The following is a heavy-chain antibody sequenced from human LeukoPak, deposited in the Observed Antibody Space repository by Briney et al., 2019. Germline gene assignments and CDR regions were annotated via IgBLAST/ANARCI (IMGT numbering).Heavy chain of an antibody. J-gene: IGHJ4*02. CDR2: IIPIFGTA. CDR3: ARGAPGIVGATEHTPSFDY. CDR1: GGTFSSYA. D-gene: IGHD1-26*01. Sequence: GSSVKVSCTASGGTFSSYAISWARQAPGQGLEWMGGIIPIFGTANYAQKFQGRVTITTDESTSTAYMELSSLRSEDTAVYYCARGAPGIVGATEHTPSFDYWGQGTLVTVSS. V-gene: IGHV1-69*05.